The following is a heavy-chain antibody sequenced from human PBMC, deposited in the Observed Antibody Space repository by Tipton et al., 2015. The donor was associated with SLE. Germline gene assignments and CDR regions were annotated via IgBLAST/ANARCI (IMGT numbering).Heavy chain of an antibody. CDR3: ARDQAVAGSYYFDY. Sequence: TLSLTCTVSGGSISSGGYYWSWIRPHPGKGLEWIGYIYYSGSTYYNPSLKSRVTISVDTSKNQFSLKLSSVTAADTAVYYCARDQAVAGSYYFDYWGQGTLVTVSS. D-gene: IGHD6-19*01. CDR1: GGSISSGGYY. V-gene: IGHV4-31*03. J-gene: IGHJ4*02. CDR2: IYYSGST.